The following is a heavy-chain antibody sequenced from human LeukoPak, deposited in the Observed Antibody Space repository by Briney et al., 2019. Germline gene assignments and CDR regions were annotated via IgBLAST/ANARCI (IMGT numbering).Heavy chain of an antibody. Sequence: GGSLRLSCAASRFTFSNYAMSWVRQAPGKGLEWVSAISGSGGSTYYADSVKGRFTISRDNSKNTLYLQMNSLRAEDTAVYYCAKLGYGDEVDYWGQGTLVTVSS. J-gene: IGHJ4*02. CDR1: RFTFSNYA. CDR2: ISGSGGST. D-gene: IGHD4-17*01. V-gene: IGHV3-23*01. CDR3: AKLGYGDEVDY.